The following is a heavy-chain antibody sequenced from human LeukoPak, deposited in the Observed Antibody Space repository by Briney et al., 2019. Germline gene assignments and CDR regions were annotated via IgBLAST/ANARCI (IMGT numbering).Heavy chain of an antibody. CDR2: TRNKANSYTT. CDR3: ATTIQLWLNDAFDI. CDR1: GFTFSDHY. J-gene: IGHJ3*02. V-gene: IGHV3-72*01. D-gene: IGHD5-18*01. Sequence: GGSLRLSCAASGFTFSDHYMDWVRRAPGKGLEWVGRTRNKANSYTTEYAASVKGRFTISRDDSKNSLYLQMNSLKTEDTAVYYCATTIQLWLNDAFDIWGQGTMVTVSS.